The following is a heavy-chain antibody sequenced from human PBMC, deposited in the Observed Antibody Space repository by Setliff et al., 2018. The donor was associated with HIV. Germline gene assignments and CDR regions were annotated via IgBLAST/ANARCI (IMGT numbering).Heavy chain of an antibody. CDR2: IYYSGST. Sequence: SETLSLTCTVSGGSISSSSYYWGWIRQPPGKGLEWIGSIYYSGSTYYNPSLKSRVTISVDTSKNQFSLKLSSVTAADTAVYYCVRHSGQEHLATPVDYWGQGTPVTVSS. CDR3: VRHSGQEHLATPVDY. CDR1: GGSISSSSYY. D-gene: IGHD3-10*01. V-gene: IGHV4-39*07. J-gene: IGHJ4*02.